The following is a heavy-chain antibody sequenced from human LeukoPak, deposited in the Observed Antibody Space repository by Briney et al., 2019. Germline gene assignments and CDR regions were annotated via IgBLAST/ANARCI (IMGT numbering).Heavy chain of an antibody. J-gene: IGHJ6*03. CDR2: VIPILDIT. Sequence: GASVKVSCKASGGTFSNYALSWVRQAPGQGLEWMGRVIPILDITNYSQKFQGRVTNTADKSTSTAYMELSSLRSEDTAVYYCARDGVRGYYYYMDVWGKGTTVTVSS. CDR1: GGTFSNYA. D-gene: IGHD3-10*01. V-gene: IGHV1-69*04. CDR3: ARDGVRGYYYYMDV.